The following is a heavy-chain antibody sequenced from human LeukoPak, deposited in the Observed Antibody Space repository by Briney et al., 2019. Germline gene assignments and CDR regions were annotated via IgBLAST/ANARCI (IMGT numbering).Heavy chain of an antibody. Sequence: GGSLRLSCAASGFTFSSYEMNWVRQAPGKGLEWVSYISSSGSTIYYADSLKGRFTISRDNAKNSLYLQMNSLRAEDTAVYYCARDRRGDCYLDYWGQGTLVTVSS. D-gene: IGHD2-21*02. J-gene: IGHJ4*02. CDR2: ISSSGSTI. CDR3: ARDRRGDCYLDY. CDR1: GFTFSSYE. V-gene: IGHV3-48*03.